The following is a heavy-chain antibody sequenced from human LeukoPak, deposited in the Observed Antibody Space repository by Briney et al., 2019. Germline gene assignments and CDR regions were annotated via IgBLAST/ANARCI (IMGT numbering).Heavy chain of an antibody. CDR3: ARGGLSRQQLKNYYYYYYMDV. Sequence: ASVKVSCKASGYTFTSYGISWVRQAPGQGLEWMGWISAYNGNTNYAQKLQGRVTMTTDTSTSTAYMELRSLRSDDTAVYYCARGGLSRQQLKNYYYYYYMDVWGKGTTVTVSS. D-gene: IGHD5-18*01. V-gene: IGHV1-18*01. CDR2: ISAYNGNT. J-gene: IGHJ6*03. CDR1: GYTFTSYG.